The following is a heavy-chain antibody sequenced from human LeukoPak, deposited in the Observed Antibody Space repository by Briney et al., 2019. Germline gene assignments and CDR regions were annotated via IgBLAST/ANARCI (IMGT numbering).Heavy chain of an antibody. CDR2: IYYSGST. D-gene: IGHD1-26*01. Sequence: PSETLSLTCTVSGGSISSSSYYWGWIRQPPGKGLEWIGSIYYSGSTYYNPSLKSRVTISVDTSKNQFSLKLSSVTAADTAVYYCARRGSYSGSYHDDYWGQGTLVTVSS. CDR1: GGSISSSSYY. CDR3: ARRGSYSGSYHDDY. J-gene: IGHJ4*02. V-gene: IGHV4-39*01.